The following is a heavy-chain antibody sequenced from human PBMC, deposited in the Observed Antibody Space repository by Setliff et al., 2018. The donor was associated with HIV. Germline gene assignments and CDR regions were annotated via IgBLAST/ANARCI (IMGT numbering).Heavy chain of an antibody. CDR2: INHSGST. V-gene: IGHV4-34*01. D-gene: IGHD4-17*01. Sequence: SETLSLTCAVYGGSFSGYYWSWIRQPPGKGLEWIGEINHSGSTNYNPSLQSRVTISVHKSKSQFSLKLNSVTAADTAVYYCGGNGYYSIDYWGQGTLVTVSS. J-gene: IGHJ4*02. CDR1: GGSFSGYY. CDR3: GGNGYYSIDY.